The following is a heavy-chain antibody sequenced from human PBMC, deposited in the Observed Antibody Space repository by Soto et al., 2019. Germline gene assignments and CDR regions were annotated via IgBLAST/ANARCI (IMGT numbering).Heavy chain of an antibody. CDR1: GGSFSGYY. CDR3: ARGSGFDY. D-gene: IGHD1-26*01. V-gene: IGHV4-34*01. CDR2: INHSGST. Sequence: QVQLQQWGAGLLKPSETLSLTCAVYGGSFSGYYWSWIRQPPGKGLEWIGEINHSGSTNYNPSLKSRVTISVDTSKNQFSLKLSSGTAADTAVYYCARGSGFDYWGQGTLVTVSS. J-gene: IGHJ4*02.